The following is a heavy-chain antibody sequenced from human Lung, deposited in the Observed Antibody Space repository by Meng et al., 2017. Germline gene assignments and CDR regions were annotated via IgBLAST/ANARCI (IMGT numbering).Heavy chain of an antibody. J-gene: IGHJ4*02. D-gene: IGHD3-10*01. V-gene: IGHV4-61*08. CDR2: VYFSGST. Sequence: LQGPGPGRVRPLETLSPPCTVSGASVSSGGYYWSWIRQPPGKGLEWIGYVYFSGSTNYNPSLKSRVTISLDTSKNQFSLKLNSVTAADTAVYYCARERHSTIIQGVIDFWGQGALVTVSS. CDR1: GASVSSGGYY. CDR3: ARERHSTIIQGVIDF.